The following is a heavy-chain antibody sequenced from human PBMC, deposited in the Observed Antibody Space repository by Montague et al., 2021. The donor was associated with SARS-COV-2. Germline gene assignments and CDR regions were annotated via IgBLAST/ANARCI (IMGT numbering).Heavy chain of an antibody. D-gene: IGHD3-3*01. J-gene: IGHJ6*02. CDR3: ARSIGDFWSGYEDYYSAMGV. V-gene: IGHV3-74*01. CDR1: GFTFRSYW. CDR2: INSDGSST. Sequence: SLRLSCAASGFTFRSYWMHWVRQAPWKGLVWVSRINSDGSSTGYADSVKGRFTISRDNAKNTLYLQMNSLRAEDTAVYYCARSIGDFWSGYEDYYSAMGVWGQGTTVTVSS.